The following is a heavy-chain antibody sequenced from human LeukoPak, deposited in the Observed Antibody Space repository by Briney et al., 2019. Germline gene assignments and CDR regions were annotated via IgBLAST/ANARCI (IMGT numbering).Heavy chain of an antibody. Sequence: GRSLRLSCAASGFTFSSYSMNWVRQAPGEGLEWVSYISSSSSTIYYADSVKGRFTISRDNAKNSLYLQMNSLRAEDTAVYYCARCPYSFGFAPPDYWGQGTLVTVSS. CDR2: ISSSSSTI. CDR1: GFTFSSYS. D-gene: IGHD5-18*01. V-gene: IGHV3-48*01. J-gene: IGHJ4*02. CDR3: ARCPYSFGFAPPDY.